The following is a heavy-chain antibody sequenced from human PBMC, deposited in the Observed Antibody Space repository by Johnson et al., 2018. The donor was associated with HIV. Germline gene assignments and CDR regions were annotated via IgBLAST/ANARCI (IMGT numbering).Heavy chain of an antibody. V-gene: IGHV3-7*01. CDR1: GFTVSSNY. D-gene: IGHD3-3*01. J-gene: IGHJ3*02. Sequence: VQLVESGGGLIQPGGSLRLSCAASGFTVSSNYMTWVRQAPGNALEWVASITAAGSEKYYVDSVKGRFTISRDNAKNSLYLQMSSLRAADTAVYYCTRDRRQFLEWLSDGFDIWGQGTMVTVSS. CDR3: TRDRRQFLEWLSDGFDI. CDR2: ITAAGSEK.